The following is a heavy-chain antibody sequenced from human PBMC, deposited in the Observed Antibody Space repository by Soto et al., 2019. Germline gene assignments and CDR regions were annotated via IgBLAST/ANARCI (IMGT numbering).Heavy chain of an antibody. Sequence: QVQLVESGGGVVQPGRSLRLSCAASGFTFSSYGMHWVRQAPGKGLEGVAVIWYDGSNKYYADSVKGRFTISRDNSKNPQYLELNILRAEEPAVYYCPREQQLAFQHWGQGTLVTVSS. V-gene: IGHV3-33*01. CDR3: PREQQLAFQH. D-gene: IGHD6-13*01. CDR2: IWYDGSNK. CDR1: GFTFSSYG. J-gene: IGHJ1*01.